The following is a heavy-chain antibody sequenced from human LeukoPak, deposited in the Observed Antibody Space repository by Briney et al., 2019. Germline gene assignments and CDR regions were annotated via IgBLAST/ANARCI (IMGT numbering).Heavy chain of an antibody. D-gene: IGHD3-16*01. CDR1: GFTFSSYA. V-gene: IGHV3-48*01. CDR2: LSSDNYTI. Sequence: GGSLRLSCAASGFTFSSYAMNWVRQAPGKGLEWISYLSSDNYTIYYADSVKGRFIISRDNAKDSLYLQMNSLRAEDTAVYYCARVATDGGGFDPWGQGTLVTVSS. J-gene: IGHJ5*02. CDR3: ARVATDGGGFDP.